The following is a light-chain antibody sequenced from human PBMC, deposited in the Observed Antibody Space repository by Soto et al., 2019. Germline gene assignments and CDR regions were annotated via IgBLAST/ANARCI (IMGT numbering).Light chain of an antibody. V-gene: IGKV3-15*01. Sequence: EIVMTQSPATLSVSPGERASLSCRASQSVSSNLAWYRQKPGQTPRLLIYATSTRATGIPARFSGSGSGTGFTLTICSLQSEDFAVYYCQRYNNWPLTFGGGTKVEIK. CDR1: QSVSSN. CDR2: ATS. J-gene: IGKJ4*01. CDR3: QRYNNWPLT.